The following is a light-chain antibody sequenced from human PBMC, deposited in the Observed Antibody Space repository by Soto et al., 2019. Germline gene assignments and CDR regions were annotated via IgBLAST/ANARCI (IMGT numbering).Light chain of an antibody. CDR2: VAS. CDR3: QQYHNWPIT. CDR1: QSAGNF. V-gene: IGKV3-15*01. J-gene: IGKJ5*01. Sequence: EIVMTQSPATLSVSPGESASLSCRASQSAGNFLAWYQQKPGQAPRLLIYVASTRATGIPARFSGSGSGTEFTLTISSLQSEDFAVYYCQQYHNWPITFGQGTRPEIK.